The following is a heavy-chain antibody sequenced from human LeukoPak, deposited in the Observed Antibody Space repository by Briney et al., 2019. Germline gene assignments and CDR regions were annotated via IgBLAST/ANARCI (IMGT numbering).Heavy chain of an antibody. D-gene: IGHD3-9*01. J-gene: IGHJ5*02. V-gene: IGHV1-18*01. Sequence: ASVKVSCKASGYTFTSYGISWVRQAPGQGLEWMGWISAYNGNTNYAQKLQGRVTMTTDTSTSTAYMELRSLRSDDTAVYYCARVPFDWLGVSGRWFDPWGQGTLVTVSS. CDR1: GYTFTSYG. CDR3: ARVPFDWLGVSGRWFDP. CDR2: ISAYNGNT.